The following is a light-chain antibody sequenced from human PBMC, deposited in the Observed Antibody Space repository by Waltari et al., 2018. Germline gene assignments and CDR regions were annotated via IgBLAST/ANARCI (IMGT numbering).Light chain of an antibody. Sequence: DIQLTQSPSFLSASVGDRVTITCRASQGISTYLAWYQQKPGKAPKVLIYAASTLQTGVPSRFSGSGSGTEFTLTIRSLQPEDFATYYCQQLNSYPLTFGGGTKVEIK. J-gene: IGKJ4*01. CDR1: QGISTY. CDR2: AAS. CDR3: QQLNSYPLT. V-gene: IGKV1-9*01.